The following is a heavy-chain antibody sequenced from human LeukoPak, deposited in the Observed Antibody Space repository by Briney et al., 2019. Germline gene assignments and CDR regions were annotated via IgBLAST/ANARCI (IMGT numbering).Heavy chain of an antibody. D-gene: IGHD2-21*02. V-gene: IGHV4-39*07. CDR1: GGSISSSSYY. CDR3: ARGDAQDSDWHGFPFDH. CDR2: IYYSGST. Sequence: SETLSLTCTVSGGSISSSSYYWGWIRQPPGKGLEWIGSIYYSGSTYYNPSLKSRVTISVDTSRNQFSLTLNSVTAADTAVYYCARGDAQDSDWHGFPFDHWGQGTLVTVSS. J-gene: IGHJ4*02.